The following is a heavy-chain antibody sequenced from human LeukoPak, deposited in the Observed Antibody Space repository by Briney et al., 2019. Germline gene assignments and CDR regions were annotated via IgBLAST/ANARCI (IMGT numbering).Heavy chain of an antibody. J-gene: IGHJ4*02. CDR3: ARGMSTGEY. CDR2: SSGSGGIT. D-gene: IGHD3-16*01. V-gene: IGHV3-23*01. Sequence: GGSLRLSCEASGFTFSRYAMIWVRQAPGKGLEWVSGSSGSGGITSYADSVKGRFTISRDNSKNTLYLQMNSLRAEDTAVYYCARGMSTGEYWGQGTLVTVSS. CDR1: GFTFSRYA.